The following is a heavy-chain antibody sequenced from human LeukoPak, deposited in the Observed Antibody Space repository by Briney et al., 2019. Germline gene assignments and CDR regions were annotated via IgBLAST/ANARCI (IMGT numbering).Heavy chain of an antibody. CDR2: ISGDGSTT. CDR3: AKAPTPTGFYMHF. CDR1: GFTLDDYA. D-gene: IGHD3-9*01. J-gene: IGHJ4*02. Sequence: GGSLRLSCAASGFTLDDYAMHWVRQGPGKGLEWVSYISGDGSTTYYADSVKGRFTISRDSRKTSLYLQLNSLRTEVTALYYCAKAPTPTGFYMHFWGQGILVTVSS. V-gene: IGHV3-43*02.